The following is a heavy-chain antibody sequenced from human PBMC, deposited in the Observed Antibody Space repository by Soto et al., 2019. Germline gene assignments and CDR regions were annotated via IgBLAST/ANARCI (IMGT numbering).Heavy chain of an antibody. J-gene: IGHJ4*01. CDR1: GGSISSYY. V-gene: IGHV4-59*12. Sequence: PSETLSLTCTVSGGSISSYYWSWIRQPPGKGLEWIGYIYYSGSTNYNPSLKSRVTISVDTSKNQFSLKIEDTAVYYCTTDSYSTIIIVRFDYWGNGTLVTVSS. CDR2: IYYSGST. D-gene: IGHD3-22*01. CDR3: STIIIVRFDY.